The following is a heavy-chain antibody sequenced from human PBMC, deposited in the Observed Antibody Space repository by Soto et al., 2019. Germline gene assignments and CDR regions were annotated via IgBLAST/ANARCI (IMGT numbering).Heavy chain of an antibody. CDR1: GFTFSSYG. J-gene: IGHJ6*02. CDR2: ISYDGSNK. CDR3: ARDHPNYSGSYFGPRYYYYGMDV. D-gene: IGHD1-26*01. V-gene: IGHV3-30*03. Sequence: GGSLRLSCAASGFTFSSYGMHWVRQAPGKGLEWVAVISYDGSNKYYADSVKGRFTTSRDNSKNTLYLQMNSLRAEDTAVYYCARDHPNYSGSYFGPRYYYYGMDVWGQGTTVTVSS.